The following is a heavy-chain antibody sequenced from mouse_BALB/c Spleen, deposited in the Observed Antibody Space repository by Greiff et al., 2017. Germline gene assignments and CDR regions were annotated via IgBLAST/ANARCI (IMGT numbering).Heavy chain of an antibody. CDR2: ISYSGST. J-gene: IGHJ4*01. CDR3: AREVRRGDYYAMDY. CDR1: GYSITSDYA. Sequence: EVQLVESGPGLVKPSQSLSLTCTVTGYSITSDYAWNWIRQFPGNKLEWMGYISYSGSTSYNPSLKSRISITRDTSKNQFFLQLNSVTTEDTATYYCAREVRRGDYYAMDYWGQGTSVTVSS. V-gene: IGHV3-2*02. D-gene: IGHD2-14*01.